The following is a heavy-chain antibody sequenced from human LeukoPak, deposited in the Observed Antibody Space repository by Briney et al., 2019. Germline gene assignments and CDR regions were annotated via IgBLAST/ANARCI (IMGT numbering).Heavy chain of an antibody. CDR1: GFTVSSNY. CDR3: ARAVLYYYDSSGYSSEH. CDR2: IYSGGST. V-gene: IGHV3-53*01. D-gene: IGHD3-22*01. Sequence: GGSLRLSCAASGFTVSSNYMSWVRQAPGKGLEWVSVIYSGGSTYYADSVKGRFTISRDNSKNTLYLQMNSLRAEDAAVYYCARAVLYYYDSSGYSSEHWGQGTLVTVSS. J-gene: IGHJ1*01.